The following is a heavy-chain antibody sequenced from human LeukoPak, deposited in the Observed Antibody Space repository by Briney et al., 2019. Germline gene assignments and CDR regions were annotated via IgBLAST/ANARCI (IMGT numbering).Heavy chain of an antibody. CDR2: IYYSGST. CDR1: GGSISSYY. Sequence: SETLSLTCTVSGGSISSYYWSWIRQPPGKGLEWIGYIYYSGSTNYNPSLKTRVTISVDTSKNQFSLKLSSVTAADTAAYYCARDQGGYSYGFDYWGQGTLVTVSS. D-gene: IGHD5-18*01. CDR3: ARDQGGYSYGFDY. V-gene: IGHV4-59*01. J-gene: IGHJ4*02.